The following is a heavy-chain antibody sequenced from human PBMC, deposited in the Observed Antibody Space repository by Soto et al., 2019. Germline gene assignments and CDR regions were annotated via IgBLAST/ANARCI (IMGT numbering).Heavy chain of an antibody. CDR1: GFPFSSYS. Sequence: GGSLRLSCAASGFPFSSYSMTWVRQRPGKGLEWVSSISGTSEYIYYADSLKGRFTISRDNARNSVYLQIHSLRTDDTAVYYCARYFDSVGDSWGQGTLVTVSS. CDR2: ISGTSEYI. V-gene: IGHV3-21*01. CDR3: ARYFDSVGDS. D-gene: IGHD3-9*01. J-gene: IGHJ4*02.